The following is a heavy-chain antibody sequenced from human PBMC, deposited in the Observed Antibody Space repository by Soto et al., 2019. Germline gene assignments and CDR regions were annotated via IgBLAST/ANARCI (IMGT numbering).Heavy chain of an antibody. Sequence: SETLSLTCAVYGGSFSGYYWSWIRQPPGKGLEWIGEINHSGSTNYNPSLKSRVTISVDASKNQFSLKLSSVTAADTAVYYWVRNPGGYCSGGSCHRYVSYYLDYWGQGTLVTVSS. CDR3: VRNPGGYCSGGSCHRYVSYYLDY. CDR1: GGSFSGYY. V-gene: IGHV4-34*01. J-gene: IGHJ4*02. CDR2: INHSGST. D-gene: IGHD2-15*01.